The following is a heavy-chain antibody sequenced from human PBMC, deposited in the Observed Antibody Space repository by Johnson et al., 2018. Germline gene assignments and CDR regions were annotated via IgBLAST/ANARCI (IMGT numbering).Heavy chain of an antibody. CDR1: GFTFGDYA. CDR2: IRSKANSYAT. J-gene: IGHJ6*03. V-gene: IGHV3-73*01. D-gene: IGHD3-3*01. Sequence: VQLVQSGGGLVKPGRSLRLSCTASGFTFGDYAMSWFRQAPGKGLEWVGRIRSKANSYATVYAASVKGRFTISRDDSKNTAYLQMNSLKTEDTAGYYCRSYLEWLSPPMDVWGKGTTVTVSS. CDR3: RSYLEWLSPPMDV.